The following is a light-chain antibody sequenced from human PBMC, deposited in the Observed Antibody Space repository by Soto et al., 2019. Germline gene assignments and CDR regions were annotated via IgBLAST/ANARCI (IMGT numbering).Light chain of an antibody. CDR2: GAS. CDR1: QDISEG. V-gene: IGKV1-6*01. Sequence: AIQMTQSPSSLSASVGDRVTITCRASQDISEGVGWYQQTPGKAPKLQISGASGLQSGGPSRFSGSGSGAACALTIASRRPEDSVTCDCLQTHNYPRTFGQGTKVEI. CDR3: LQTHNYPRT. J-gene: IGKJ1*01.